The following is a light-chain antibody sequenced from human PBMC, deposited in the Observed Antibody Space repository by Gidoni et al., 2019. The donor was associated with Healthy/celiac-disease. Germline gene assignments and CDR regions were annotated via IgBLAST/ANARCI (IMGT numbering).Light chain of an antibody. CDR1: QSISSY. J-gene: IGKJ1*01. CDR3: QQSYSTLWT. Sequence: DIQMTQSPSSLYASVGDRVTITCRASQSISSYLNWYQQKPGKAPKLLIYAASILQSGVPSRFSGSGSGTDFTLTISSLQPEDFATYYCQQSYSTLWTFGQGTKVEIK. V-gene: IGKV1-39*01. CDR2: AAS.